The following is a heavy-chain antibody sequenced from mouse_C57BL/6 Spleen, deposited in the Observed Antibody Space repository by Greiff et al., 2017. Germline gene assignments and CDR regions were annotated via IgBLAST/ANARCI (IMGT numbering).Heavy chain of an antibody. CDR3: ARGNYDYDGRNYFDY. D-gene: IGHD2-4*01. V-gene: IGHV3-6*01. Sequence: DVKLQESGPGLVKPSQSLSLTCSVTGYSITSGYYWNWIRQFPGNKLEWMGYISYDGSNNYNPSLKNRISITRDTSKNQFFLKLNSVTTEDTATYYCARGNYDYDGRNYFDYWGQGTTLTVSS. CDR2: ISYDGSN. J-gene: IGHJ2*01. CDR1: GYSITSGYY.